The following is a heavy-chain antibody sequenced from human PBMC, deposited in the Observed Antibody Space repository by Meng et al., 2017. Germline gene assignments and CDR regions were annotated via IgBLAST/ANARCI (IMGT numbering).Heavy chain of an antibody. CDR2: MNPNSGNT. V-gene: IGHV1-8*01. D-gene: IGHD3/OR15-3a*01. Sequence: QGQGVQSGSEVKKPGASVKVSCKAFGYTFTSYDINWVRQATGQGLEWMGWMNPNSGNTGYAQKFQGRVTMTRNTSISTAYMELSSLRSEDTAVYYCARGPNRWTGFDYWGQGTLVTVSS. CDR3: ARGPNRWTGFDY. J-gene: IGHJ4*02. CDR1: GYTFTSYD.